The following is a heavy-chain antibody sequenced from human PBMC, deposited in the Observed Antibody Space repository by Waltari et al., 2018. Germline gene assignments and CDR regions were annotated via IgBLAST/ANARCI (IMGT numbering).Heavy chain of an antibody. Sequence: QVQLQESGPGLVKPSETLSLTCAVSGYSISRGSSWGWSRQPPGKGLEWIGSIYHSGSTFYNPSLKSRVTISVDTSKNQFSLKLSSVTAADTAVYYCARDTPAPRITGATSVDYWGQGTLVTVSS. D-gene: IGHD1-20*01. V-gene: IGHV4-38-2*02. CDR1: GYSISRGSS. CDR2: IYHSGST. J-gene: IGHJ4*02. CDR3: ARDTPAPRITGATSVDY.